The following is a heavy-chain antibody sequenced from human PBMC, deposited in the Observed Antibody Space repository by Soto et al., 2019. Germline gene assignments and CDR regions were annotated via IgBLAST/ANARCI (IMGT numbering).Heavy chain of an antibody. CDR2: IYSDGRT. J-gene: IGHJ6*02. CDR1: GLTVSTNY. Sequence: GGSLRLSCAASGLTVSTNYMSWVRQAPGKGLEWVSVIYSDGRTYHADSVKGRFTISRDNFENTLYLQMNSLRSEDTAVYYCAATYYYDSSGYYPSRYYGMYVWGQGTTVTVSS. D-gene: IGHD3-22*01. CDR3: AATYYYDSSGYYPSRYYGMYV. V-gene: IGHV3-53*05.